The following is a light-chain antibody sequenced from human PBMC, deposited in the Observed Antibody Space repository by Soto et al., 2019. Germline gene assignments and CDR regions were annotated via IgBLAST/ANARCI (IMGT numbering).Light chain of an antibody. CDR1: QSVSSY. Sequence: EIVLTQSPATLSLSPGERATLSCRASQSVSSYLAWYQQKPGQAPRLLIYDASNRATGIPARFSGSGSGTDCTLTISSLEPEDFAVYYCQQRSNWHLTFGGGTKVEIK. CDR2: DAS. CDR3: QQRSNWHLT. V-gene: IGKV3-11*01. J-gene: IGKJ4*01.